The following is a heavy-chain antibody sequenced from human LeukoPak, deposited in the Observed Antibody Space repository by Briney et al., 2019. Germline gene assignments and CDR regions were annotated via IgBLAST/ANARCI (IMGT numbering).Heavy chain of an antibody. CDR2: IYYSGST. CDR3: ARDMSLSETGGFDP. D-gene: IGHD1-14*01. Sequence: SETLSLTCTVSGGSISSYYWSWIRQPPGKGLEWIGYIYYSGSTNYNPSLKSRVTISVDTSKNQFSLKLSSVTAADTAVYYCARDMSLSETGGFDPWGQGTLVTVSS. J-gene: IGHJ5*02. V-gene: IGHV4-59*01. CDR1: GGSISSYY.